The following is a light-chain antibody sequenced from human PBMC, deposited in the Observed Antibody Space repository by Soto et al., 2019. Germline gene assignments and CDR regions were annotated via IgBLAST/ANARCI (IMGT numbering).Light chain of an antibody. V-gene: IGLV1-40*01. Sequence: QSVLTQPPSVSWAPGQRVTISCTGSSSNIGAGYEAHWYQQVPGTAPKLLIYENNNRPSGVPDRFSGSKSGTSAALAITGLQAEDEAEYYCQSYDSSLSGYVFGTGTKVTVL. J-gene: IGLJ1*01. CDR1: SSNIGAGYE. CDR2: ENN. CDR3: QSYDSSLSGYV.